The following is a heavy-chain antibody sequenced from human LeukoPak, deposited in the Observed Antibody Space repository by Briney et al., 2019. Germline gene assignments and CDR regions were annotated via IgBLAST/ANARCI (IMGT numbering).Heavy chain of an antibody. CDR2: IYYSGST. Sequence: PSETLSLTCTVSGGSISSHYWSWIRQPPGKGLGWIGYIYYSGSTNYNPSLKSRVTISVDTSKNQFSLKLSSVTAADTAVYYCARASSSWYFAALDYWGQGTLVTVSS. V-gene: IGHV4-59*11. D-gene: IGHD6-13*01. J-gene: IGHJ4*02. CDR3: ARASSSWYFAALDY. CDR1: GGSISSHY.